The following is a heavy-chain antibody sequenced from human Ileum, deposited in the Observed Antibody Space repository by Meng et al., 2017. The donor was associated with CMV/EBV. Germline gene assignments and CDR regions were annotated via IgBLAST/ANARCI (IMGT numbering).Heavy chain of an antibody. V-gene: IGHV1-2*02. CDR2: IHPNTGDT. CDR3: VRNLIRGWGYDM. CDR1: GYPFTAFY. Sequence: VQLVQSGAEVEKPGASVKVFCKASGYPFTAFYIHWVRQTPVQGLEWMGWIHPNTGDTKYAQKFWGRFTMTRATSINTAYMELNSLTSDDTAVYYCVRNLIRGWGYDMWGQGTLVTVSS. J-gene: IGHJ1*01. D-gene: IGHD6-19*01.